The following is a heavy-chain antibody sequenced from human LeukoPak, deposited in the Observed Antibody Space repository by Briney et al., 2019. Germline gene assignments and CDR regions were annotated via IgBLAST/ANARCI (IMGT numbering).Heavy chain of an antibody. CDR2: IYTSGST. D-gene: IGHD6-13*01. V-gene: IGHV4-61*02. CDR3: ARESIAAAGKDY. J-gene: IGHJ4*02. CDR1: GGSISSSSYY. Sequence: SETLSLTCTVSGGSISSSSYYWSWIRQPAGKGLEWIGRIYTSGSTNYNPSLKSRVTMSVDTSKNQFSLKLSSVTAADTAVYYCARESIAAAGKDYWGQGTLVTVSS.